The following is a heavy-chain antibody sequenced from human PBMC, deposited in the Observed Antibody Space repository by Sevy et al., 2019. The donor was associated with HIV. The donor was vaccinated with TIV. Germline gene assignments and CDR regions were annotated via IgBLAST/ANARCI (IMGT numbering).Heavy chain of an antibody. CDR3: ARDRGSSWYQASGMDV. V-gene: IGHV3-74*01. CDR1: GFTFSSYW. D-gene: IGHD6-13*01. J-gene: IGHJ6*02. Sequence: GGSLRLSCVASGFTFSSYWMHWVRQAPGKGLVWVSRINSDGSSKSYADSVKGRFTSSRDNAKNTLYLQMNSLRAEDTAVYYCARDRGSSWYQASGMDVWGQGTTVTVSS. CDR2: INSDGSSK.